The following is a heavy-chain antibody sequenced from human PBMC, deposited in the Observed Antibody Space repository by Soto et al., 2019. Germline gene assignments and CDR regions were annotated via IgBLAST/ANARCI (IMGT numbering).Heavy chain of an antibody. CDR2: ISYDGSNK. D-gene: IGHD6-19*01. CDR3: ARDGNSSGWYWFDY. Sequence: GGSLRLSCAASGFTFSSYAMHWVRQAPGKGLEWVAVISYDGSNKYYADSVKGRFTISRDNSKNTLYLQMNSLRAEDTAVYYCARDGNSSGWYWFDYWGQGTLVTVSS. J-gene: IGHJ4*02. CDR1: GFTFSSYA. V-gene: IGHV3-30*04.